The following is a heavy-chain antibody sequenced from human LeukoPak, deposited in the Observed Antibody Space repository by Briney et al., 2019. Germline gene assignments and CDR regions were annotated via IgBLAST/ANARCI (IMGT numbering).Heavy chain of an antibody. CDR2: ISYDGSNK. CDR1: GFSFSLYG. Sequence: GGSLRLSCGASGFSFSLYGMHWVRQAPGKGLEWVAVISYDGSNKYYADSVKGRFTISRDNSKNTLYLQMNSLRAEDTAVYYCAREGIAAARSHWGHGTLVTVSS. V-gene: IGHV3-30*19. J-gene: IGHJ4*01. CDR3: AREGIAAARSH. D-gene: IGHD6-13*01.